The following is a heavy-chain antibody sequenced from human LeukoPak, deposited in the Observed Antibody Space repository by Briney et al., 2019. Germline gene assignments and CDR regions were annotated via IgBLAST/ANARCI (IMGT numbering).Heavy chain of an antibody. CDR2: INPNSGDT. CDR1: GYTFTSYG. CDR3: ARDYCSSTSCLFDY. V-gene: IGHV1-2*06. Sequence: ASVKVSCKASGYTFTSYGISWVRQAPGQGLEWMGRINPNSGDTNYAQKFQGRVAMTRDTSISTAFMELTRLRSDDTAVYYCARDYCSSTSCLFDYWGQGTLVTVSS. D-gene: IGHD2-2*01. J-gene: IGHJ4*02.